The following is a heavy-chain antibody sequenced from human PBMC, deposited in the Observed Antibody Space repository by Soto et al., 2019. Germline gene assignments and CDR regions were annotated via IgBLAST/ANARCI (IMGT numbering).Heavy chain of an antibody. Sequence: SETLSLTCSVTGGSIGSSLYYWAWIRQPPGQGLEWIGSGYYSGSAYSNPSLKSRVTISVDMSKNQLSLRLSSLTAADTAVYYCARHGRVSIGVDWFDPWGPGTLVTVSS. CDR3: ARHGRVSIGVDWFDP. D-gene: IGHD3-16*01. J-gene: IGHJ5*02. CDR2: GYYSGSA. CDR1: GGSIGSSLYY. V-gene: IGHV4-39*01.